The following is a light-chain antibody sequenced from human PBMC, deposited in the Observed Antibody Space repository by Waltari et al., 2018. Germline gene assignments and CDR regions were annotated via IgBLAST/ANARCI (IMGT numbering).Light chain of an antibody. CDR2: KNN. V-gene: IGLV1-47*01. CDR3: AAWDDSLSGLV. J-gene: IGLJ3*02. Sequence: QSVLTQPPSASGTPGQKVTIPCNGSSSNIGTNYVYWYQQFPGTPPKLLIFKNNQRPSGVPDRFSDSKSGTSASLAINGLRSEDEADYYCAAWDDSLSGLVLGGGTKVTVL. CDR1: SSNIGTNY.